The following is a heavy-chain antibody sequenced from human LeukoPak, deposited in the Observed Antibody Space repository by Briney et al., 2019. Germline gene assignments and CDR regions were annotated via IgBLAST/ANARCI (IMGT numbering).Heavy chain of an antibody. CDR2: FDPEDGET. V-gene: IGHV1-24*01. Sequence: ASVKVSCKVSGYTLTELSMHWVRQAPGKGLEWMGGFDPEDGETIYAQKFQGRVTMTEDTSTDTAYMELSSLRSEDTAVYYCATNLGSTYDILTGYYNWGQGTLVTVSS. J-gene: IGHJ4*02. CDR1: GYTLTELS. D-gene: IGHD3-9*01. CDR3: ATNLGSTYDILTGYYN.